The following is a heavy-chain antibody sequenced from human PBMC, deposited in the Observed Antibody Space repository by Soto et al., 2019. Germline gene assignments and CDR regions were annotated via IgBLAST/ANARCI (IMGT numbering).Heavy chain of an antibody. D-gene: IGHD2-15*01. Sequence: SETLSLTCTVSGGSISSGDYYWSWIRQPPGKGLEWIGYIYYSGSTNYNPSLKSRVTISIDTSKNQFSLKLSSVTAADTAVYYCARAGTATLSDYWGQGTLVTVSS. CDR1: GGSISSGDYY. CDR3: ARAGTATLSDY. J-gene: IGHJ4*02. V-gene: IGHV4-61*08. CDR2: IYYSGST.